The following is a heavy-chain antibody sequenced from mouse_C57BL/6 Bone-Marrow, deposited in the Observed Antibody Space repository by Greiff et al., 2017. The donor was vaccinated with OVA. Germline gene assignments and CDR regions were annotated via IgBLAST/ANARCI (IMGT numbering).Heavy chain of an antibody. V-gene: IGHV3-6*01. J-gene: IGHJ4*01. CDR1: GYSITSGYY. CDR3: AGFYYGSSYGYAMDY. D-gene: IGHD1-1*01. CDR2: ISYDGSN. Sequence: EVQLQQSGPGLVKPSQSLSLTCSVTGYSITSGYYWNWIRQFPGNKLEWMGYISYDGSNNYNPSLKNRISITRDTSKNQFFLKLNSVTTEDTATYYCAGFYYGSSYGYAMDYWGQGTSVTVSS.